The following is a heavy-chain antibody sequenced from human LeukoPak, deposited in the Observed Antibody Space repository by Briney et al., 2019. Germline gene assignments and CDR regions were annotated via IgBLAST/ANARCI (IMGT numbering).Heavy chain of an antibody. D-gene: IGHD3-10*01. Sequence: SETLSLTCTVSGGSISSSSYYWGWIRQPPGQGLEWIGSIFYSGSTYYNPSLKSRVTISVDTSKNQFSLKLSSVTAADTAVYYCARHAATDYYSSGTYYNWFDPWGQGTLVTVSS. J-gene: IGHJ5*02. CDR2: IFYSGST. V-gene: IGHV4-39*01. CDR1: GGSISSSSYY. CDR3: ARHAATDYYSSGTYYNWFDP.